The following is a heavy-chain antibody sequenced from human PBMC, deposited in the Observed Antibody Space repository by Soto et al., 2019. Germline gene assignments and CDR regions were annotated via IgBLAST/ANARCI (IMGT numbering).Heavy chain of an antibody. Sequence: QGQLVQSGAEVKQSGATVKVSCKASGFVFSSYGINWVRQAPGQGLEWMGWISSFNGSKSAQKFQDRVTLTTDTPTSTAYLELRGLKSDDTAVYYCARDLRGFCTSGNCYGDFDYWGQGTLISVSS. CDR3: ARDLRGFCTSGNCYGDFDY. J-gene: IGHJ4*02. CDR1: GFVFSSYG. D-gene: IGHD2-2*01. CDR2: ISSFNGS. V-gene: IGHV1-18*01.